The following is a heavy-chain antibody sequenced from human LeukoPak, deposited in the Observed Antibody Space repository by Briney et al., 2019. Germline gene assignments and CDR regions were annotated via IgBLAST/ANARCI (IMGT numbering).Heavy chain of an antibody. CDR2: FDPEDGET. J-gene: IGHJ5*02. CDR3: ATDPHHCSSTSCYPQFDP. V-gene: IGHV1-24*01. D-gene: IGHD2-2*01. CDR1: GYTLTELS. Sequence: GASVKVSCKVSGYTLTELSMHWVRQAPGKGLECMGGFDPEDGETIYAQKFQGRVTMTEDTSTDTAYMELSSLRSEDTAVYDCATDPHHCSSTSCYPQFDPWGQGTLVTVSS.